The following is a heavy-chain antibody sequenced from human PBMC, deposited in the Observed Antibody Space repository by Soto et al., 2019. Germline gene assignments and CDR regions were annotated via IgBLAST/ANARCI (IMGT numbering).Heavy chain of an antibody. CDR3: AKDTAMGVYYYGMDV. J-gene: IGHJ6*02. CDR1: GFTFSSYG. CDR2: ISYDGSNK. D-gene: IGHD5-18*01. Sequence: GGSLRLSCAASGFTFSSYGMHWVRQAPGKGLEWVAVISYDGSNKYYADSVKGRFTISRDNSKNTLYLQMNSLRAEDTAVYYCAKDTAMGVYYYGMDVWGQGTTVTVYS. V-gene: IGHV3-30*18.